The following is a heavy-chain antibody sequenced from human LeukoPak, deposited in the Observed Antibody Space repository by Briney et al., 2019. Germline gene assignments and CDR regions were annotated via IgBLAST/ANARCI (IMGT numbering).Heavy chain of an antibody. Sequence: GGSLRLSCAASGFTVSSNYMSWVRQAPGEGREGVSVIYSGGSTYYADSVKVRFTISRANSKNTLYLQMNSLRAEDTAVYYCARLDSDFWSGHSRYYFDYWGQGTLVTVSS. CDR1: GFTVSSNY. CDR3: ARLDSDFWSGHSRYYFDY. CDR2: IYSGGST. D-gene: IGHD3-3*01. V-gene: IGHV3-53*01. J-gene: IGHJ4*02.